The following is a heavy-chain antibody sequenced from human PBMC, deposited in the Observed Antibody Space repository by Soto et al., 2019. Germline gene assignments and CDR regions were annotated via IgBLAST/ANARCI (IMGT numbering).Heavy chain of an antibody. CDR2: MHYTGCS. CDR3: ARDGDYGDYTGYFQH. CDR1: GDSVTSHY. Sequence: SETLSLTCSFSGDSVTSHYLTWIRQSPEKGLEWIGYMHYTGCSHYNPSLKSRLTISVDTSKNQFSLKLSSVTAADTAVYYCARDGDYGDYTGYFQHWGQGTLVTVSS. V-gene: IGHV4-59*02. J-gene: IGHJ1*01. D-gene: IGHD4-17*01.